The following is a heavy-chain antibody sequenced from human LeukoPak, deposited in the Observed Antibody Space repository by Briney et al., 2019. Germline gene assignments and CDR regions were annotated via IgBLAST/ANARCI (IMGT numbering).Heavy chain of an antibody. CDR1: GGSISSSSYY. J-gene: IGHJ4*02. CDR2: IYYSGST. D-gene: IGHD3-22*01. CDR3: ASGPYYDSSGYTFDY. V-gene: IGHV4-39*01. Sequence: SETLSLTCTVSGGSISSSSYYWGWIRQPPGKGLEWIGSIYYSGSTYYNPSLKSRVTISVDTSKNQFSLKLSSVTAADTAVYYCASGPYYDSSGYTFDYWGQGTLVTVSS.